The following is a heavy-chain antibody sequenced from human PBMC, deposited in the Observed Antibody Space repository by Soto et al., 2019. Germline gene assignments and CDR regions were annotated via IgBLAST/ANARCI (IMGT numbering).Heavy chain of an antibody. CDR2: ISSGGSTI. D-gene: IGHD2-2*01. V-gene: IGHV3-11*01. CDR1: GFTFSDYY. Sequence: PGGSLILSCAASGFTFSDYYMSWIRQAPGKGLEWVSYISSGGSTIYYADSVKGRFTISRDNAKNSLYLQMNSLRAEDTAVYYCARMGPFCSSTSCTFKYYFDYWGQGTLVTVSS. CDR3: ARMGPFCSSTSCTFKYYFDY. J-gene: IGHJ4*02.